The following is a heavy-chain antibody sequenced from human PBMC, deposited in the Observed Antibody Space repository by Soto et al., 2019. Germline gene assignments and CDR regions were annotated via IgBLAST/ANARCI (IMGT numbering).Heavy chain of an antibody. CDR1: GYTFTNYA. CDR3: ARTYGSGKFSAFDI. J-gene: IGHJ3*02. Sequence: XSVRVSCRASGYTFTNYAMHLVRHTPGQRLEWMGWINAGNGNTKYSQKFQGRVTITRDTSASTAYMELSSLRHEDTAVYYCARTYGSGKFSAFDIWGQGTMVTVSS. V-gene: IGHV1-3*01. D-gene: IGHD3-10*01. CDR2: INAGNGNT.